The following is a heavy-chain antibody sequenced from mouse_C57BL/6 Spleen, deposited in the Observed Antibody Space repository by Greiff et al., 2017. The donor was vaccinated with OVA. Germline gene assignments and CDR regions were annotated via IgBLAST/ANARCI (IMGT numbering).Heavy chain of an antibody. CDR1: GYAFSSYW. D-gene: IGHD4-1*01. J-gene: IGHJ2*01. Sequence: VMLVESGAELVKPGASVKISCKASGYAFSSYWMNWVKQRPGKGLEWIGQIYPGDGDTNYNGKFKGKATLTADKSSSTAYMQLSSLTSEDSAVYFCGRQGGSNWDFGYWGQGTTLTVSS. CDR3: GRQGGSNWDFGY. V-gene: IGHV1-80*01. CDR2: IYPGDGDT.